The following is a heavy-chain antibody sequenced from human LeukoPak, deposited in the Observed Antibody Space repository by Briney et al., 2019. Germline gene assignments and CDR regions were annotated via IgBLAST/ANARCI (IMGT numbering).Heavy chain of an antibody. D-gene: IGHD6-19*01. V-gene: IGHV4-59*01. CDR3: ARHSHFVAGAGGGDFDP. CDR1: GESISGFY. CDR2: IYYSGST. J-gene: IGHJ5*02. Sequence: SETLSLTCAVSGESISGFYWTWIRQPPGKGLEWIGYIYYSGSTNYNPSLKSRVTISVDTSKNQFSLKLSSVTAADTAVYYCARHSHFVAGAGGGDFDPWGRGPWVPVS.